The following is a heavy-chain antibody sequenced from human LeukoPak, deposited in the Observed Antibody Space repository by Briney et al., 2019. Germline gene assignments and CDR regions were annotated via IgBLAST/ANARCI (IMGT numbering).Heavy chain of an antibody. D-gene: IGHD6-13*01. J-gene: IGHJ4*02. CDR2: ISSSSSYI. CDR3: ARGDSSSWYLFDY. CDR1: GFTFSSYS. V-gene: IGHV3-21*01. Sequence: GGSLRLSGAASGFTFSSYSMNWVRQAPGKGLEWVSSISSSSSYIYYADSVKGRFTISRDNAKNSLYLQMNSLRAEDTAVYYCARGDSSSWYLFDYWGQGTRVTVSS.